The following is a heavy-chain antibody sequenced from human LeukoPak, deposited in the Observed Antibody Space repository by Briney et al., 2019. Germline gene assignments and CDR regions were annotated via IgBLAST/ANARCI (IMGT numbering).Heavy chain of an antibody. D-gene: IGHD2-15*01. CDR1: GFTCSSYW. Sequence: GGSLRLSCAASGFTCSSYWMHWVRQAPGKGLVWVSRINSDGSSTSYADSVKGRFTITRDNAKNTLYLQMNSLRAEDTAVYYWAIGPYCSGGSCYPSSYWGQGTLVTVSS. CDR2: INSDGSST. V-gene: IGHV3-74*01. J-gene: IGHJ4*02. CDR3: AIGPYCSGGSCYPSSY.